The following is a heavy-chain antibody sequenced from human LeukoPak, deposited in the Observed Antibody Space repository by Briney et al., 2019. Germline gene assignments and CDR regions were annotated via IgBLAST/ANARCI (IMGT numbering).Heavy chain of an antibody. CDR3: AKDMRYDFWSGYDY. CDR2: ISWNSGSI. D-gene: IGHD3-3*01. CDR1: GFTFGDYA. V-gene: IGHV3-9*01. J-gene: IGHJ4*02. Sequence: HSGRSLRLSCAASGFTFGDYAMHWVRQAPGKGLEWVSGISWNSGSIGYADSVKGRFTISRDNAKNSLYLQMNSLRAEDTALYYCAKDMRYDFWSGYDYWGQGTLVTVSS.